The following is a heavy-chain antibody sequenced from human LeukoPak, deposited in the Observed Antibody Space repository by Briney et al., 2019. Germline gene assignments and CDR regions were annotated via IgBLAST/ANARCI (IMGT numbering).Heavy chain of an antibody. V-gene: IGHV3-21*01. CDR3: ARDPSSEYYYDSSGYFDY. Sequence: TGGSLRLSCAASGFTFSSYSMNWVLQAPGKGLEWVSSISSSSSYIYYADSVKGRFTISRDNAKNSLYLQMNSLRAEDTAVYYCARDPSSEYYYDSSGYFDYWGQGTLVTVSS. CDR2: ISSSSSYI. D-gene: IGHD3-22*01. CDR1: GFTFSSYS. J-gene: IGHJ4*02.